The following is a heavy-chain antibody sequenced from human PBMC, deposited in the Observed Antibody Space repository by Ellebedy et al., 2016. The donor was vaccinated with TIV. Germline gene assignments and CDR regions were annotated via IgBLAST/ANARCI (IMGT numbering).Heavy chain of an antibody. CDR3: ARDSTSGASASFKFDP. CDR1: GFTFSTYG. Sequence: GESLKISCAASGFTFSTYGMNWVRQAPGQGHEWMGIIEPSGGRTTNGQKFKGRVTMTRDTSTSTVYMELSSLRSEDTAVYYCARDSTSGASASFKFDPWGQGTLVIVSS. J-gene: IGHJ5*02. CDR2: IEPSGGRT. D-gene: IGHD6-19*01. V-gene: IGHV1-46*01.